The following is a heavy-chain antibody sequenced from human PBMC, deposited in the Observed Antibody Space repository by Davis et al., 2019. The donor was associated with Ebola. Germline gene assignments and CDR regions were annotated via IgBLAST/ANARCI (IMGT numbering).Heavy chain of an antibody. CDR1: GGSISSYY. Sequence: MPGGSLRLSCTVSGGSISSYYWSWIRQPPGKGLEWIGYIYYSGSTNYNPSLKSRVTISVDTSKNQFSLKLSSVTAADTAVYYCARSYGAAPFDYWGQGTLVTVSS. CDR2: IYYSGST. V-gene: IGHV4-59*08. D-gene: IGHD4/OR15-4a*01. J-gene: IGHJ4*02. CDR3: ARSYGAAPFDY.